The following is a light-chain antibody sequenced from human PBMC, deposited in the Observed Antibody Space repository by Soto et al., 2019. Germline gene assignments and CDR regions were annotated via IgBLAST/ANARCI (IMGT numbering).Light chain of an antibody. Sequence: DIQMTQSPSSLSASVGDRVTITCRASQSISRYLNWYQHKPGKASNLLFYAASSLQSGVPSRFCGSGSGTDFTLSSSGLQPEDVGTYYCQQSYSFWTFGQGTKVEIK. V-gene: IGKV1-39*01. J-gene: IGKJ1*01. CDR2: AAS. CDR1: QSISRY. CDR3: QQSYSFWT.